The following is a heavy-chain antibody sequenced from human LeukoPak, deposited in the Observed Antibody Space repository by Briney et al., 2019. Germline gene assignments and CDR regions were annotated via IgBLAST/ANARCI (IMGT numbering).Heavy chain of an antibody. V-gene: IGHV3-30*18. Sequence: PGGSLRLSCAASGFTVSSNYMSWVRQAPGKGLEWVAVISHDGSNKYYADSVKGRFTISRDNSKNTLYLQMNSLRAEDTAVYYCAKDPHRSGWYVSYFDYWGQGTLVTVSS. CDR2: ISHDGSNK. CDR1: GFTVSSNY. D-gene: IGHD6-19*01. J-gene: IGHJ4*02. CDR3: AKDPHRSGWYVSYFDY.